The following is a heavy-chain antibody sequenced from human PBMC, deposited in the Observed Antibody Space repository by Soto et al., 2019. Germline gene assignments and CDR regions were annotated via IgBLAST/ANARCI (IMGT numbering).Heavy chain of an antibody. CDR2: IWYDGSNK. Sequence: QVQLVESGGGVVQPGRSLRLSCAASGFTFSSYGMHWVRQAPGKGLEWVAVIWYDGSNKYYADSVKGRFTISRDNAKNSLYLQMNSLRFEDTAVHYCSRGTPTLTTTFDYWGQGSLVTFSS. CDR3: SRGTPTLTTTFDY. CDR1: GFTFSSYG. D-gene: IGHD4-17*01. J-gene: IGHJ4*02. V-gene: IGHV3-33*01.